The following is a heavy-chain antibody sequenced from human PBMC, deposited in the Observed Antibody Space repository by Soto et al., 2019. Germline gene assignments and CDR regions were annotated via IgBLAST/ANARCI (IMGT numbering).Heavy chain of an antibody. CDR3: ATLVGGDPGPSIFDY. V-gene: IGHV4-39*01. J-gene: IGHJ4*02. D-gene: IGHD2-21*01. Sequence: SETLSLTCTVSGGSISSSSYYWGWIRQPPGKGLEWIGSIYYSGSTYYNPSLKSRVTISVDTSKNQFSLKLSSVTAADTAVYYCATLVGGDPGPSIFDYWGQGTLVTVSS. CDR1: GGSISSSSYY. CDR2: IYYSGST.